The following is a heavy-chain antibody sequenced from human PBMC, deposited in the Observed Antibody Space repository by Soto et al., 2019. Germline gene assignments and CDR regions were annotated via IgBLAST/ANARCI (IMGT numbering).Heavy chain of an antibody. CDR2: IYPGDSDT. V-gene: IGHV5-51*01. Sequence: PGESLKISCKGSGYSFTSYWIGWVRQMPGKGLEWMGIIYPGDSDTRYSPSFQGQVTISADKSISTAYLQWSSLKASDTAMYYCARSTRIAAAGGYYYGMDVWGQGTTVTVSS. D-gene: IGHD6-13*01. CDR3: ARSTRIAAAGGYYYGMDV. J-gene: IGHJ6*02. CDR1: GYSFTSYW.